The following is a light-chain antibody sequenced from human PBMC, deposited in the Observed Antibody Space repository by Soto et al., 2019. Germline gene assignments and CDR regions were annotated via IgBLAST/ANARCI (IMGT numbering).Light chain of an antibody. CDR3: QQYNNWPLT. CDR2: GAS. Sequence: EIVLTQSPGTLSLSPGERATLSCRASQSVSSSYLAWYQQKPGQAPRLLIYGASSRATGIPDRFSGSGSGTECTLTISSLQSEDFAVYYCQQYNNWPLTLGGGTKVDIK. CDR1: QSVSSSY. V-gene: IGKV3-20*01. J-gene: IGKJ4*01.